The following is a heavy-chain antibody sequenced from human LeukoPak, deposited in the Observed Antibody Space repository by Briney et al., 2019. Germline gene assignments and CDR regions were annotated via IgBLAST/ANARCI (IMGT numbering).Heavy chain of an antibody. D-gene: IGHD3-10*01. V-gene: IGHV5-51*01. Sequence: GASLKISCKASGYTIRTSWIGWLRLLPGKGLEWMAIIYPGASHTKHGPSFQAQVSISVDTFISTSYLHWSRLKASDTAIYYCVLGGYYPGSFDHWGQGTLVTVSS. J-gene: IGHJ4*02. CDR2: IYPGASHT. CDR3: VLGGYYPGSFDH. CDR1: GYTIRTSW.